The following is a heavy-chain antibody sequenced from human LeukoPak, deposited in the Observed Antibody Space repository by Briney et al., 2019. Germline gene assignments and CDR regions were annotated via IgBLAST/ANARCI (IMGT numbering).Heavy chain of an antibody. D-gene: IGHD3-10*01. CDR1: GYTFTSYY. CDR2: INPSGGST. V-gene: IGHV1-46*01. Sequence: ASVKVSCKASGYTFTSYYMHWVRQAPGQGLEWMGIINPSGGSTSYAQKFQGRVTMTEDTSTDTAYMELSSLRSEDTAVYYCATALYGSGSYNWFDPWGQGTLVTVSS. J-gene: IGHJ5*02. CDR3: ATALYGSGSYNWFDP.